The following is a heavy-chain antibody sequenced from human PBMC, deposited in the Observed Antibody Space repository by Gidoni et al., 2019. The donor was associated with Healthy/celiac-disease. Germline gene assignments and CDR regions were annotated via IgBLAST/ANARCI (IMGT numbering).Heavy chain of an antibody. CDR3: ALTYYYDSSGYYYEDY. CDR2: IIPIFGTA. V-gene: IGHV1-69*06. Sequence: QVQLVQSGAEVKKPGSSVKVPCKASEGTFSSYAISWVRQAPGQGLEWMGGIIPIFGTANYAQKFQGRVTITADKSTSTAYMELSSLRSEDTAVYYCALTYYYDSSGYYYEDYWGQGTLVTVSS. CDR1: EGTFSSYA. J-gene: IGHJ4*02. D-gene: IGHD3-22*01.